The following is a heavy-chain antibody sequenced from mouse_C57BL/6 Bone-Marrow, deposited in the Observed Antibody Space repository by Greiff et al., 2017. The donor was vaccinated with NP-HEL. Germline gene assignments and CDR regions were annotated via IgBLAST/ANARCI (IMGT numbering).Heavy chain of an antibody. CDR3: ARERYGNYYFDY. V-gene: IGHV1-82*01. CDR2: IYPGDGDT. CDR1: GYAFSSSW. J-gene: IGHJ2*01. D-gene: IGHD2-10*02. Sequence: QVQLQQSGPELVKPGASVKISCKASGYAFSSSWMNWVKQRPGKGLEWIGRIYPGDGDTNYNGKFKGKATLTADKSSCTAYMQLSSLTSEDSAVYFCARERYGNYYFDYWGQGTTLTVSS.